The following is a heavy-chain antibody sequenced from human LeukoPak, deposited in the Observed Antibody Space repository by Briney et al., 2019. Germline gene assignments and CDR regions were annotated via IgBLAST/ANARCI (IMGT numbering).Heavy chain of an antibody. J-gene: IGHJ4*02. Sequence: GGSLRLSCTASGFPFIEYSMNWVRQAPGKGLEWISYIGIDSGNTKYADSVRGRFTISADKAKNSLHLQMNSLRVEDTAAYYCARDHNYAFDNWGQGTLVSVAS. CDR2: IGIDSGNT. CDR1: GFPFIEYS. D-gene: IGHD1-1*01. V-gene: IGHV3-48*01. CDR3: ARDHNYAFDN.